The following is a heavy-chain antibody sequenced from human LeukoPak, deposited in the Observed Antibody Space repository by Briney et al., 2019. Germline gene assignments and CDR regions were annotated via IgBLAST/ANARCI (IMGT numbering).Heavy chain of an antibody. V-gene: IGHV4-39*07. J-gene: IGHJ4*02. D-gene: IGHD1-26*01. CDR1: GGSISSSSYY. CDR2: IYYSGST. CDR3: ARARLGGIHDY. Sequence: SETLSLTCTVSGGSISSSSYYWGWIRQPPGKGLEWIGSIYYSGSTYYNPSLKSRVTISVDTSKNQFSLKLSSVTAADTAVYYCARARLGGIHDYWGQGTLVTVSS.